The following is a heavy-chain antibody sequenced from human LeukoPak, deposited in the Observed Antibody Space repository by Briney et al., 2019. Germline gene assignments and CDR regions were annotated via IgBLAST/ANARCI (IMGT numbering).Heavy chain of an antibody. D-gene: IGHD5-12*01. Sequence: GGSLRLSCADSGFTFSSYSMNWVRQAPGKGLEWVSSISSSSSYIYYADSVKGRFTISRDNAKNSLYLQMNSLRAEDTAVYYCAREGIYSGYDPYYFDYWGQGTLVTVSS. CDR3: AREGIYSGYDPYYFDY. CDR1: GFTFSSYS. CDR2: ISSSSSYI. V-gene: IGHV3-21*01. J-gene: IGHJ4*02.